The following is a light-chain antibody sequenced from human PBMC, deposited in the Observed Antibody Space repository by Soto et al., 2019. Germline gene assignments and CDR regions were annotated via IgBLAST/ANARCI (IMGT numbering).Light chain of an antibody. CDR2: AAS. J-gene: IGKJ4*01. CDR3: QQLNSYPLT. Sequence: DIQLTQSPSFLSASVGDRVTITCRASQGISSYLAWYQQKPGKAPKLLIYAASTLQSGVPSSFSGSGSGTEFTLTISSLQPEDFATYYCQQLNSYPLTFGGGIKVEIK. CDR1: QGISSY. V-gene: IGKV1-9*01.